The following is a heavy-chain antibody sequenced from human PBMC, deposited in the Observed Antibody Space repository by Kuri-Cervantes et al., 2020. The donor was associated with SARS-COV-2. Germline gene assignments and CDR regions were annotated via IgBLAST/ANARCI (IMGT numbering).Heavy chain of an antibody. Sequence: GGSLRLSCAASGFTFSSYSMNWVRQAPGKGLEWVSGISWNSGSIGYADSVKGRFTISRDNAKNSLYLQMNSLRAEDTALYYCAKDFGTMVQGVIDYWGQGTLVTVSS. V-gene: IGHV3-9*01. CDR3: AKDFGTMVQGVIDY. CDR2: ISWNSGSI. CDR1: GFTFSSYS. J-gene: IGHJ4*02. D-gene: IGHD3-10*01.